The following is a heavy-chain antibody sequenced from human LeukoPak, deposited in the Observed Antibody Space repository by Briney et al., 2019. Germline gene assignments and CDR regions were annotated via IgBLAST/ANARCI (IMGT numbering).Heavy chain of an antibody. CDR2: INTNTGNP. Sequence: GASVKVSCKASGYTFTSYAMNWVRQAPGQGLEWMGWINTNTGNPTYAQGFTGRFVFSLDTSVSTAYLQISSLKAEDTAVYYCAREIHTLQQLVRGPRRVDYWGQGTLVTVSS. CDR3: AREIHTLQQLVRGPRRVDY. CDR1: GYTFTSYA. D-gene: IGHD6-13*01. V-gene: IGHV7-4-1*02. J-gene: IGHJ4*02.